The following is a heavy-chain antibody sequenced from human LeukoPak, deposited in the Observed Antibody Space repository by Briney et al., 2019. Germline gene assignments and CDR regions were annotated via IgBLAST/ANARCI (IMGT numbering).Heavy chain of an antibody. CDR1: GFTFSSYW. J-gene: IGHJ4*02. V-gene: IGHV3-7*01. D-gene: IGHD6-19*01. Sequence: GSLRLSCAASGFTFSSYWVSWVRQAPGKGLEWVANIKQDGSEKYYVDSVKGRFTISRDNAKNSLYLQMNSLRAEDTAVYYCAREGGSGWLTSFFDYWGQGTLVTVSS. CDR3: AREGGSGWLTSFFDY. CDR2: IKQDGSEK.